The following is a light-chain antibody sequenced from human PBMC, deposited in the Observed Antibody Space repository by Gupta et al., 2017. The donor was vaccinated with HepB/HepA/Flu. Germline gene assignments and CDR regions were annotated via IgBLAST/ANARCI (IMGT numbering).Light chain of an antibody. CDR1: QSVNSY. V-gene: IGKV3-11*01. Sequence: EIVLTQSPATLSLSPGERATLSCRASQSVNSYLAWYQQKPGRAPRLLIYDASNRATGIPARFSGSGSGTDFTLTISSLEPEDFAVYYCQQRSYWPLTFGGGTKVEIK. CDR2: DAS. J-gene: IGKJ4*01. CDR3: QQRSYWPLT.